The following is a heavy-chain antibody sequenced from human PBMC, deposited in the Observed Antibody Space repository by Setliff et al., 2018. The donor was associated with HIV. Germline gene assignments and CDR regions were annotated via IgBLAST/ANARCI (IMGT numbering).Heavy chain of an antibody. J-gene: IGHJ4*02. Sequence: SETLSLTCSVSGGSISSGSYYWSWIRQPAGKGLEWIGRIYTTGSTNSNPSLKSRVTISVDTSKNQFSLKLSSVTAAATAVYYCARLGHTFGGPGYWGQGTLVTVSS. V-gene: IGHV4-61*02. D-gene: IGHD3-16*01. CDR2: IYTTGST. CDR1: GGSISSGSYY. CDR3: ARLGHTFGGPGY.